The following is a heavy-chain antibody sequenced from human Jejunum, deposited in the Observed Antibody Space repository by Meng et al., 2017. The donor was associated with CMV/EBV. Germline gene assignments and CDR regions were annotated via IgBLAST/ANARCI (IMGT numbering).Heavy chain of an antibody. V-gene: IGHV3-21*05. J-gene: IGHJ1*01. CDR3: ARDPTRYGSGSYYLDN. Sequence: FTFRTYSMHWVRQAPGKGLEWVSYISSDSNYIYYGDSVKGRFTVSRDNAKNSLYLHMNSLRAEDTALYYCARDPTRYGSGSYYLDNWGQGTLVTVSS. CDR1: FTFRTYS. D-gene: IGHD3-10*01. CDR2: ISSDSNYI.